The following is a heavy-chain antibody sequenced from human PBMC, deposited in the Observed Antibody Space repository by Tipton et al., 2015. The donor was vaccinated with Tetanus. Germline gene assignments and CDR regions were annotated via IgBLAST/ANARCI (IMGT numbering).Heavy chain of an antibody. V-gene: IGHV4-59*01. Sequence: PGLVKPSETLSLTCTVSGGSINNYYWSWIRQPPGRGLEWIAYIFYSGSTNYSPSLKSRVTISVDTSKNQFSLRLNSVTAADTAVYYCARANNEFPKKGPFDSWGQGSLVIVSS. J-gene: IGHJ4*02. CDR1: GGSINNYY. CDR2: IFYSGST. CDR3: ARANNEFPKKGPFDS. D-gene: IGHD1-1*01.